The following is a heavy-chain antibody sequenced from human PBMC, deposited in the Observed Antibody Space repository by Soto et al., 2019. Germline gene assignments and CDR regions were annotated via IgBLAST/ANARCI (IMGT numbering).Heavy chain of an antibody. J-gene: IGHJ4*02. V-gene: IGHV1-18*01. D-gene: IGHD3-10*01. CDR1: GYTFTSYG. CDR3: ASLFELGGWLAL. Sequence: QVQLVQSGAEVKKPGASVKVSCKASGYTFTSYGISWVRQAPGQGLEWMGWISAYNGNTNYAQKLQGRVTMTTDTYTSTAYLELRRLRSDDTAVYYCASLFELGGWLALWGQGTLVTLSS. CDR2: ISAYNGNT.